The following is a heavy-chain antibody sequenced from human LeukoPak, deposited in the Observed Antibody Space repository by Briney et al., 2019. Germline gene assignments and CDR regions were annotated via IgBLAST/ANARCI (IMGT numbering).Heavy chain of an antibody. D-gene: IGHD4-23*01. V-gene: IGHV3-74*01. CDR3: VSHVYGGSPFDI. J-gene: IGHJ3*02. CDR2: INPDGSTT. Sequence: GGSLRLSCATSGFTFSGYWMHWVRQVPGKGLVWVSRINPDGSTTSYADSVRGRFTVSRDNAENTLYLQMDSLRAEDTAVYHCVSHVYGGSPFDIWGQGTMVTVSS. CDR1: GFTFSGYW.